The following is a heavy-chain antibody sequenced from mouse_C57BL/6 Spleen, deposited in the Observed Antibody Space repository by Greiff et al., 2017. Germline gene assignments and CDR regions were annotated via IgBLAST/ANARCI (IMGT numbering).Heavy chain of an antibody. J-gene: IGHJ4*01. V-gene: IGHV5-17*01. CDR3: ARGIGFYAMDY. CDR1: GFTFSDYG. Sequence: EVQRVESGGGLVKPGGSLKLSCAASGFTFSDYGMHWVRQAPEKGLEWVAYISSGSSTIYYADTVKGRFTISRDNAKNTLFLQMTSLRSEDTAMYYCARGIGFYAMDYWGQGTSVTVSS. CDR2: ISSGSSTI.